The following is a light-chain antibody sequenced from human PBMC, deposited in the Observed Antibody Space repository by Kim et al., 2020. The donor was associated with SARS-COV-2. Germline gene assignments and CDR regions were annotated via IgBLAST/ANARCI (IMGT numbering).Light chain of an antibody. J-gene: IGLJ3*02. CDR2: KDS. Sequence: SYELTQPPSVSVSPGQTARITCSGDALPKQYAYWYQQKPGQAPVLVIYKDSERPSGIPERFSGSSSGTTVTLNISGVQAEDEADYYCQSADSSGTDWVFG. CDR3: QSADSSGTDWV. V-gene: IGLV3-25*03. CDR1: ALPKQY.